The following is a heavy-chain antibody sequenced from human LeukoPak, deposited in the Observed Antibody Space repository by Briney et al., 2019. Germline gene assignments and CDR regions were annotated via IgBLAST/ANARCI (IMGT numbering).Heavy chain of an antibody. CDR1: GFTFNSYD. CDR2: IWYDGSNL. Sequence: GGSLRLSCAASGFTFNSYDMHWVRQAPGKGLEWVAAIWYDGSNLYYADSVKGRFTISRDNSKNTLYLQMNSLRADDTAVYYCARDKWQRQPYGMDVWGQGTTVTVSS. CDR3: ARDKWQRQPYGMDV. D-gene: IGHD6-25*01. V-gene: IGHV3-33*01. J-gene: IGHJ6*02.